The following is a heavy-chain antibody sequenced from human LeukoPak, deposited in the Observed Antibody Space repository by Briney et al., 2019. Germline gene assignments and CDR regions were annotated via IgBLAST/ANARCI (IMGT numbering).Heavy chain of an antibody. D-gene: IGHD3-22*01. CDR1: GFTFNSYG. CDR3: ARAGYYDSSGWNY. CDR2: IWYDGSNK. J-gene: IGHJ4*02. Sequence: PGGSLRLSCVASGFTFNSYGIHWVRQAPGKGLEWVAVIWYDGSNKYYADSVKGRFTISRDNSKNTLYLQMNSLRAEDTAVYYCARAGYYDSSGWNYWGQGTLVTVSS. V-gene: IGHV3-33*01.